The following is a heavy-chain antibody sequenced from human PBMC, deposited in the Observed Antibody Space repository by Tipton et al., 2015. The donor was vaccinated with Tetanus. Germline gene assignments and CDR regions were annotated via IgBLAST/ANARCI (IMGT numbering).Heavy chain of an antibody. J-gene: IGHJ4*02. D-gene: IGHD3-10*01. CDR3: AKAKTWINLWFGDY. Sequence: GSLRLSCAASGFTFRNFNMNWVRQAPGQGLEWVSSISPISTYIFYGDSVKGRFTISRDNAKNSLHLQMDSLRAEDTAVYYCAKAKTWINLWFGDYWGQGTQIIVSS. V-gene: IGHV3-21*04. CDR2: ISPISTYI. CDR1: GFTFRNFN.